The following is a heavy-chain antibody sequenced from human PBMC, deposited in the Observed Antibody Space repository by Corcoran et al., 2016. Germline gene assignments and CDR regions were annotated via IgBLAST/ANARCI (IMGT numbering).Heavy chain of an antibody. J-gene: IGHJ6*02. CDR2: IYPGDSDT. CDR1: GYSFTSYW. V-gene: IGHV5-51*01. Sequence: EVQLVQSGAEVKKHGESLKISCKGSGYSFTSYWIGWVRQMHGKGLEWMGIIYPGDSDTRYSPSFQGQVTISADKSISTAYLQWSSLKASDTAMYYCARGVTEFGYDRRVAYYYSGMDVWGQGTTVTVSS. CDR3: ARGVTEFGYDRRVAYYYSGMDV. D-gene: IGHD3-22*01.